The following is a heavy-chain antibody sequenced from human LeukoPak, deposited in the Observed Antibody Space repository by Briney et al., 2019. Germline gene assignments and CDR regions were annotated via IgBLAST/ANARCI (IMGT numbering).Heavy chain of an antibody. CDR1: GFTFSSYS. Sequence: SGGSLRLSCAASGFTFSSYSMNWVRQAPGKGLEWVSSISRSSNYTYYADSVKGRFTISRDNAKNSLYLQINSLRAEDTSVYYCARGENNYGYYYFDYWGQGTLVTVSS. J-gene: IGHJ4*02. CDR3: ARGENNYGYYYFDY. CDR2: ISRSSNYT. D-gene: IGHD5-24*01. V-gene: IGHV3-21*01.